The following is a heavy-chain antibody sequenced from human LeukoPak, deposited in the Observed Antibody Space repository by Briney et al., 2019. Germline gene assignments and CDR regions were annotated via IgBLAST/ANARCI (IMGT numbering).Heavy chain of an antibody. CDR1: GFTVSSNY. Sequence: GGSLRLSCAASGFTVSSNYMSWVRQAPGKGLEWVSVIYNGGSTYYADSVKGRFTISRDNSKNTLYLQMNSLRAEDTAVYYCARDLRYWFDPWGQGTLVTVSS. CDR2: IYNGGST. V-gene: IGHV3-53*01. CDR3: ARDLRYWFDP. J-gene: IGHJ5*02.